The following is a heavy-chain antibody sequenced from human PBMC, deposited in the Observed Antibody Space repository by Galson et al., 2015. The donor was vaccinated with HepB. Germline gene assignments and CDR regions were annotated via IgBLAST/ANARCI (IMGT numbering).Heavy chain of an antibody. CDR1: GFTFSSYG. D-gene: IGHD6-19*01. Sequence: SLRLSCAASGFTFSSYGMHWVRQAPGKGLEWVAFIRYDGSNKYYADSVKGRFTISRDNSKNTLYLQMNSLRAEDTAVYYCAKVSRIAVAYFDYWGQGTLVTVSS. CDR3: AKVSRIAVAYFDY. CDR2: IRYDGSNK. J-gene: IGHJ4*02. V-gene: IGHV3-30*02.